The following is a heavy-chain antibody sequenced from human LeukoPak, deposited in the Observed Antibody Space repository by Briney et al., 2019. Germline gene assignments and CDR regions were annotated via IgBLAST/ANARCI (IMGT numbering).Heavy chain of an antibody. CDR3: AREGFDAFDI. J-gene: IGHJ3*02. CDR1: GGSFSGYY. CDR2: INHSGST. Sequence: PETLSLTCAVYGGSFSGYYWSWIRQPPGKGLEWIGEINHSGSTKYNPSLMSRVTISVDTSKYQFSLKLSSVTAADTAMYYCAREGFDAFDIWGQGTMVTVSS. V-gene: IGHV4-34*01.